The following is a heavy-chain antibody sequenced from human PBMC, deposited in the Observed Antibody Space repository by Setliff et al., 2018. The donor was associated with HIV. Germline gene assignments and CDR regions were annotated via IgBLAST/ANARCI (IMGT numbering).Heavy chain of an antibody. Sequence: SVKVSCKVSGDTFSSYAISWVRQAPGQGLEWMGRIIPIFGSPNYAQKFQGRVTITADKSTSTAYMELSSLRSEDTAVYYCARDVYYYFYMDVWGKGTTVTVSS. V-gene: IGHV1-69*06. CDR1: GDTFSSYA. J-gene: IGHJ6*03. CDR2: IIPIFGSP. CDR3: ARDVYYYFYMDV.